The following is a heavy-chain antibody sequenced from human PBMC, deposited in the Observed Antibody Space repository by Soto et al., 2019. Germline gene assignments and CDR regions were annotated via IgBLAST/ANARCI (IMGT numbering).Heavy chain of an antibody. CDR3: TRLMGIAAAGTG. Sequence: EVQLVESGGGLVQPGGSLKLSCAASGFTFSGSAMHWVRQASGKGLEWVGRIRSKANSYATAYAASVKGRFTISRDDSKNTAYLQMNSLKTEDTAVYYCTRLMGIAAAGTGWGQGTLVTVSS. CDR2: IRSKANSYAT. CDR1: GFTFSGSA. V-gene: IGHV3-73*01. D-gene: IGHD6-13*01. J-gene: IGHJ4*02.